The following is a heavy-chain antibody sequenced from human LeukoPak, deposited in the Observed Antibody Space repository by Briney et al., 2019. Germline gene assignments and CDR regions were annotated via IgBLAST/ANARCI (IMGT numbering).Heavy chain of an antibody. CDR2: IWYDGSNQ. CDR3: ARDSRNYYNSGSYFT. Sequence: GRSLRLSCAASGFSFGYSAMHWVRQAPGKGLEWVAVIWYDGSNQYYADSVKGRFTISRDNSRNMVYLQMNSLRAEDTAVYYCARDSRNYYNSGSYFTWGQGTLVTVSS. J-gene: IGHJ5*02. CDR1: GFSFGYSA. V-gene: IGHV3-33*01. D-gene: IGHD3-10*01.